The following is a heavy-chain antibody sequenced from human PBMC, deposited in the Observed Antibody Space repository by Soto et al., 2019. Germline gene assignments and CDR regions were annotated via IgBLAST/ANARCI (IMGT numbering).Heavy chain of an antibody. CDR3: ASGKLSNSDAFDI. CDR1: GFTFSSYA. J-gene: IGHJ3*02. V-gene: IGHV3-23*01. CDR2: ISGSGGST. Sequence: WGSLRLSCAASGFTFSSYAMSWVRQAQGKGLEWVSAISGSGGSTYYADSVKGRFTISRDNSKNTLYLQMNSLRAEDTAVYYCASGKLSNSDAFDIWGQATMVTVSS. D-gene: IGHD1-1*01.